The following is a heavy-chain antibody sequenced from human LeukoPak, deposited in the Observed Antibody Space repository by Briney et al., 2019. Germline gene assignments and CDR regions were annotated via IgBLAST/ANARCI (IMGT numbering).Heavy chain of an antibody. V-gene: IGHV4-61*01. CDR1: GGSISPSSYY. J-gene: IGHJ5*02. CDR2: IYYSGST. D-gene: IGHD3-3*01. Sequence: SETLSLTCTFSGGSISPSSYYWSWVRQPLGKGLEWIGYIYYSGSTNYNPSLKSRVTISVDTSKNQFSLKLSSVTAADTAVYYCARADYDFWSGYHPGGFDPWGQGTLVTVSS. CDR3: ARADYDFWSGYHPGGFDP.